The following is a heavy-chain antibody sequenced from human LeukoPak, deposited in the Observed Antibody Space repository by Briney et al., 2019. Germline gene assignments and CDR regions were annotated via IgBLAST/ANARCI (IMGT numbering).Heavy chain of an antibody. Sequence: GGSLRLSCAASGFTFSSYSMNWVRQAPGKGLEWVSYISSSSSTIYYADSVKGRFTISRDNAKNSLYLQMNSLRDEDTAVYYCARDQDGSGSYYNWFAPWGQGTLVTVSS. J-gene: IGHJ5*02. CDR3: ARDQDGSGSYYNWFAP. V-gene: IGHV3-48*02. D-gene: IGHD3-10*01. CDR2: ISSSSSTI. CDR1: GFTFSSYS.